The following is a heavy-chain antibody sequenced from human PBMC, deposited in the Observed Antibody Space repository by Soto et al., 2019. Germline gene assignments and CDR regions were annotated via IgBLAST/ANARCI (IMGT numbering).Heavy chain of an antibody. Sequence: ASVKVSCKASGYTFTDYCMHWVRQAPGQGLEWMGWINPNDGGTNYAQNFQGRVTMTSDTSITTAYMELRRLTSDDTAVYFCARDSYSGSYVHWGQGTLVTVSS. D-gene: IGHD1-26*01. V-gene: IGHV1-2*02. CDR3: ARDSYSGSYVH. CDR1: GYTFTDYC. CDR2: INPNDGGT. J-gene: IGHJ4*02.